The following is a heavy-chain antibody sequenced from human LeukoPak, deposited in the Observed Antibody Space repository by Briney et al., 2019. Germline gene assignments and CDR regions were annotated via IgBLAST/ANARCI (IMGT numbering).Heavy chain of an antibody. CDR3: AKVGVTGIAVVVFDY. CDR2: ISYDGSNK. Sequence: GGSLRLSCAASGFTFSSYGMHWVRQAPGKGLEWVAVISYDGSNKYYADSVKGRFTISRDNSKNTLYLQMNSLRAEDTAVYYCAKVGVTGIAVVVFDYWGQGTLVTVSS. J-gene: IGHJ4*02. V-gene: IGHV3-30*18. D-gene: IGHD6-19*01. CDR1: GFTFSSYG.